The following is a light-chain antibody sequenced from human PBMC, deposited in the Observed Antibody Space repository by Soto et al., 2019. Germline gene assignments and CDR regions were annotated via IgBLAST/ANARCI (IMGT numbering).Light chain of an antibody. V-gene: IGLV1-44*01. Sequence: QAVVTQPPSASGTPGQRVTISCSGSSSNIGSNTVNWYQQLPGTAPKLLSYSNNQRPSGVPDRFSGSKSGTSASLAISGLQSEDEADYYCAAWDDSLNGVVLGGGTKLTVL. CDR1: SSNIGSNT. J-gene: IGLJ2*01. CDR2: SNN. CDR3: AAWDDSLNGVV.